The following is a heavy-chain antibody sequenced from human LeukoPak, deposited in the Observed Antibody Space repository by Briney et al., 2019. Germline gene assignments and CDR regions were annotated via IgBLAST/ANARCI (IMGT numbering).Heavy chain of an antibody. CDR2: ISINTDT. V-gene: IGHV3-53*01. Sequence: PGGSLTLSCAASGIAVTGNYMSWVRQPPGKGLEWVSFISINTDTFYADSVRGRFTISRDGSENTLFLQMNSLRDEDSAVYYCAIAQSWDELFDSWGQGTLVTVSS. CDR1: GIAVTGNY. D-gene: IGHD1-26*01. J-gene: IGHJ4*02. CDR3: AIAQSWDELFDS.